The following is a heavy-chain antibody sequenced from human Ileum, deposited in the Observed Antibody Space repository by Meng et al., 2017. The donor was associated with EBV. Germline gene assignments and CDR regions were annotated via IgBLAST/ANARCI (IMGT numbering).Heavy chain of an antibody. Sequence: PPQSCSLPCAVSGAAFSSGGHSWSWTRQPPGKGLEWIGDIQNSGSTYYNPSLKSRVTISVARSRNQFSLKLSSVTAAATAVYYCARAHPVVYFFDYWGQGTLVTVSS. CDR2: IQNSGST. CDR3: ARAHPVVYFFDY. J-gene: IGHJ4*02. CDR1: GAAFSSGGHS. D-gene: IGHD4-23*01. V-gene: IGHV4-30-2*01.